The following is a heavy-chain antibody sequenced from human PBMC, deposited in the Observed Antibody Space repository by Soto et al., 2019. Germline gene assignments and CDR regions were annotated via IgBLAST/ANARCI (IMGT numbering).Heavy chain of an antibody. J-gene: IGHJ4*02. CDR2: MNPNSGKT. V-gene: IGHV1-8*01. D-gene: IGHD3-16*01. CDR1: GYTFTSYD. CDR3: ARGEWGEYSYDY. Sequence: ASVKVSCKASGYTFTSYDINWVRQATGQGLELMGWMNPNSGKTAYAQKFQGRVTLTMSTSITTAYMELRSLRSEDTAVYYCARGEWGEYSYDYWGQGTLVTVSS.